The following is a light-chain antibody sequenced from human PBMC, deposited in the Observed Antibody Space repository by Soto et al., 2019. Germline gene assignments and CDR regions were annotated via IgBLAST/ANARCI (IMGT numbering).Light chain of an antibody. V-gene: IGKV3-20*01. CDR1: QSLSSTY. J-gene: IGKJ2*01. CDR2: GAY. Sequence: ETVLTQSPGTLSLSPGERATLSCRTSQSLSSTYLGWYQQKPGQAPRLLIYGAYNRTTGIPDRFSGSGSGTDVTRTISRLEPEDFAVYYCQQYSHSLPMYTFGQGTKLEIK. CDR3: QQYSHSLPMYT.